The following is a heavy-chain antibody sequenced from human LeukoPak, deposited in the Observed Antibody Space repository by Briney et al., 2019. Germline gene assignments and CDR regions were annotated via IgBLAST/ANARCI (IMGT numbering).Heavy chain of an antibody. V-gene: IGHV1-2*02. Sequence: ASVKASCKASGYTFTGYYMHWVRQAPGQGLEWMGWINPNSGGTNYAQKFQGRVTMTRDTSISTAYMELSRLRSDDTAVYYCARDIAAAGSGGDYWGQGTLVTVSS. CDR1: GYTFTGYY. D-gene: IGHD6-13*01. CDR3: ARDIAAAGSGGDY. CDR2: INPNSGGT. J-gene: IGHJ4*02.